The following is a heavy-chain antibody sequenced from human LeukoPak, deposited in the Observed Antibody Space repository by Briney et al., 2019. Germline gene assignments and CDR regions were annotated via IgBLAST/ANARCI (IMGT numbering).Heavy chain of an antibody. Sequence: SETLSLTCAVYGGSFSGYYWSWIRQPPGKGLEWIGEINHSGSTNYNPSLKSRVTISVDTSKNQFSLKLSSVTAADTAVYYCARDGRSSHIDYWGQGTLVTVSS. V-gene: IGHV4-34*01. D-gene: IGHD2-2*01. J-gene: IGHJ4*02. CDR1: GGSFSGYY. CDR2: INHSGST. CDR3: ARDGRSSHIDY.